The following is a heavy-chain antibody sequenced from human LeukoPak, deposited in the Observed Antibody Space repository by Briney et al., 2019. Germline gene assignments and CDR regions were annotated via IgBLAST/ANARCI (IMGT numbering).Heavy chain of an antibody. J-gene: IGHJ6*03. V-gene: IGHV3-53*01. Sequence: GGSLRLSCAASGFTVSSNYMSWVRQAPGKGLEWVSVIYSGGSTYYADSVKGRFTISRDNSKNTLYLQMNSLRAEDTAVYYCARDMSRDYYYYYMDVWGQGTTVTVSS. CDR1: GFTVSSNY. CDR2: IYSGGST. D-gene: IGHD5/OR15-5a*01. CDR3: ARDMSRDYYYYYMDV.